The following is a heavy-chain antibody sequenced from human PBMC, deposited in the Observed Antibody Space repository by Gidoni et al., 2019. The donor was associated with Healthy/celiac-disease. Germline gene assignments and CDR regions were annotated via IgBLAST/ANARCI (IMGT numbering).Heavy chain of an antibody. V-gene: IGHV4-34*01. J-gene: IGHJ4*02. CDR3: ARVPPGRFLEWWD. CDR2: INHSGST. D-gene: IGHD3-3*01. Sequence: QVQLQQWGAGLLTPSETLSLTCAVYGGSFSGYYWSWIRQPPGKGLEWIGEINHSGSTNYNPSLKSRVTISVDTSKNQFSLKLSSVTAADTAVYYCARVPPGRFLEWWDWGQGTLVTVSS. CDR1: GGSFSGYY.